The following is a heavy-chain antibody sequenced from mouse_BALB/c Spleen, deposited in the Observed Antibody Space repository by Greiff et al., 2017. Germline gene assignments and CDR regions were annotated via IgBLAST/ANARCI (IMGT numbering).Heavy chain of an antibody. V-gene: IGHV14-1*02. J-gene: IGHJ4*01. CDR1: GFNIKDYY. CDR2: IDPENGNT. Sequence: VQLKQSGAELVRPGALVKLSCKASGFNIKDYYMHWVKQRPEQGLEWIGWIDPENGNTIYDPKFQGKASITADTSSNTAYLQLSSLTSEDTAVYYCARRGIYYGTFYAMDYWGQGTSVTVSS. D-gene: IGHD2-1*01. CDR3: ARRGIYYGTFYAMDY.